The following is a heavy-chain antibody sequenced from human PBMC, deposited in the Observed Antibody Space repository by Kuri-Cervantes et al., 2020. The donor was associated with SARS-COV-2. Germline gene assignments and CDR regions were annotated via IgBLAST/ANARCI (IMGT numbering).Heavy chain of an antibody. CDR3: ARDRHLAVAGHFDY. J-gene: IGHJ4*02. D-gene: IGHD6-19*01. V-gene: IGHV3-11*05. CDR2: ISSSSSYT. CDR1: GFTFSDYY. Sequence: LSVTCAASGFTFSDYYMSWIRQAPGKGLEWVSYISSSSSYTNYADSVKGRFTISRDNAKNSLYLQMNSLRAEDTAVYYCARDRHLAVAGHFDYWGQGTLVTVSS.